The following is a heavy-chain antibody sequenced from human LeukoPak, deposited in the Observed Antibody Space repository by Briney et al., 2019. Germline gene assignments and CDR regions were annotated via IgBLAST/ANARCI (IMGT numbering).Heavy chain of an antibody. CDR1: GYTFTSYG. CDR3: ARGGSSWYYFDY. J-gene: IGHJ4*02. CDR2: ISAYNGNT. V-gene: IGHV1-18*01. D-gene: IGHD6-13*01. Sequence: ASMKVSCKASGYTFTSYGISWVRQAPGQGLEWMGWISAYNGNTNYAQKFQGRVTMTRDTSISTAYMELSRLRSDDTAVYYCARGGSSWYYFDYWGQGTLVTVSS.